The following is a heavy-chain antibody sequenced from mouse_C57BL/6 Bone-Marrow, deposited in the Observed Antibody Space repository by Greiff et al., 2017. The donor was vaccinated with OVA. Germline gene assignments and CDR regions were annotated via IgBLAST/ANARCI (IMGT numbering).Heavy chain of an antibody. V-gene: IGHV1-69*01. D-gene: IGHD1-1*01. CDR3: ARYAGGYYGSSLYYFDY. Sequence: QVQLQQSGAELVMPGASVKLSCKASGYTFTSYWMHWVKQRPGQGLEWIGEIDPSDSYTNYNQKFKGKSTLTVDTSSSTAYMQLSSLTSEDSAVYYCARYAGGYYGSSLYYFDYWGQGTTLTVSS. CDR1: GYTFTSYW. CDR2: IDPSDSYT. J-gene: IGHJ2*01.